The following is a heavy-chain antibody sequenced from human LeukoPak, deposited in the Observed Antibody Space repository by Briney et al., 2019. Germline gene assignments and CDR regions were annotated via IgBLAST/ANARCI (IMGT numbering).Heavy chain of an antibody. CDR1: GYSISSGYY. V-gene: IGHV4-38-2*01. D-gene: IGHD3-3*01. J-gene: IGHJ4*02. CDR3: AGTYYDFWSGPDY. CDR2: IYHSGST. Sequence: PSETLSLTCAVCGYSISSGYYWGWIRQPPGKGLEWIGSIYHSGSTYYNPSLKSRVTISVDTSKNQFSLKLSSVTAADTAVYYCAGTYYDFWSGPDYWGQGTLVTVSS.